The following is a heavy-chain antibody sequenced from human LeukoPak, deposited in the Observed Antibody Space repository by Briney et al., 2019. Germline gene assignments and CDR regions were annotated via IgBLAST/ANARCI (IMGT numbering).Heavy chain of an antibody. CDR2: INCNSGGT. Sequence: ASVKVSCKASGYTVTGYHIHWVRQAPGQGPEWTGWINCNSGGTKYAQKFQGRVTMTRDTSISTGYMELSRLRSDDTAVYYCARAPLGYNWFDPWGPGTLVTVSS. J-gene: IGHJ5*02. V-gene: IGHV1-2*02. CDR1: GYTVTGYH. D-gene: IGHD3-10*01. CDR3: ARAPLGYNWFDP.